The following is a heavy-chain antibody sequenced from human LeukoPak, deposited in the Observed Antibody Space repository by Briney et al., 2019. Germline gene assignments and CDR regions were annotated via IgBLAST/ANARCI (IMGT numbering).Heavy chain of an antibody. CDR3: ARRARDYYGSGSYYNGYYYYMDV. Sequence: GESLKISCKSSGYSFTSYWIGWVRQMPGKGLEWMGIIYPGDSDTRYSPSFQGQVTISADKSISTAYLQWSSLKASDTAMYYCARRARDYYGSGSYYNGYYYYMDVWGKGTTVTVSS. D-gene: IGHD3-10*01. CDR2: IYPGDSDT. J-gene: IGHJ6*03. CDR1: GYSFTSYW. V-gene: IGHV5-51*01.